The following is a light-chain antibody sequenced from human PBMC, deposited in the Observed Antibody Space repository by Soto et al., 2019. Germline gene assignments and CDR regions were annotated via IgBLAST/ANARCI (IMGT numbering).Light chain of an antibody. Sequence: QPVLTQPPSGSGAPGQRVPIACTGSRSNIGAGNDVHWYQQLPGTAPTLLIYGNNNRPSGVPDRFSVSNSGTSASLAITGLQSEDEADYYCHSYASSLSGSLVGGGTKLTVL. CDR3: HSYASSLSGSL. V-gene: IGLV1-40*01. CDR1: RSNIGAGND. CDR2: GNN. J-gene: IGLJ2*01.